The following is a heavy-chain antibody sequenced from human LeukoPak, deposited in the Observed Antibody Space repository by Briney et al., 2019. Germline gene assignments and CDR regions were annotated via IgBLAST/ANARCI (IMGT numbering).Heavy chain of an antibody. CDR2: IQYDGSNK. J-gene: IGHJ4*02. CDR1: EFTFSNYG. V-gene: IGHV3-30*02. CDR3: AKEHGSGSYFDY. Sequence: GGSLRLSCAASEFTFSNYGMHWVRQAPGKGLEWVAFIQYDGSNKYYGNSVKGRFTISRDTSRNTLYLQMNSLRAEDTAVYYCAKEHGSGSYFDYWGQGTLVTVSS. D-gene: IGHD3-10*01.